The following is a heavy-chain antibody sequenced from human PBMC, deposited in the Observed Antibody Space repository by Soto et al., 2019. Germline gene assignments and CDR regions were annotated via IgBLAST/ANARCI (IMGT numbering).Heavy chain of an antibody. CDR3: ARMTVGATMNIYYGMDV. CDR2: IWYDGSNK. CDR1: GFTFSRYV. Sequence: PGGSLRLSCAASGFTFSRYVMQWVRQAPGKGLEWVAVIWYDGSNKYYADSVKGRLIISRDNSKNTLYLQINSLRAEDTAVYYCARMTVGATMNIYYGMDVWGQGTTVTVSS. D-gene: IGHD1-26*01. V-gene: IGHV3-33*01. J-gene: IGHJ6*02.